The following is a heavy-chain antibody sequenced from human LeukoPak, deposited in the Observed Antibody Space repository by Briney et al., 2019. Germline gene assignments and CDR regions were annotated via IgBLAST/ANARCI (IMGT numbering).Heavy chain of an antibody. CDR3: AKSLLSSGWFRNLDY. CDR1: GFSFSSYV. Sequence: GGSLRLSCAASGFSFSSYVMSWVRQAPGKGLEWVSPISGSGKSTYYADSVKGRFTISRDNSKNTLYLQMNSLRAEDTAVYYCAKSLLSSGWFRNLDYWGQGTLVTVSS. V-gene: IGHV3-23*01. D-gene: IGHD6-19*01. J-gene: IGHJ4*02. CDR2: ISGSGKST.